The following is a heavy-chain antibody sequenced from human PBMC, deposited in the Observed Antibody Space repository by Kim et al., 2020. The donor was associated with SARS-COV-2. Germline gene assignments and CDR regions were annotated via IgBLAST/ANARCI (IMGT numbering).Heavy chain of an antibody. D-gene: IGHD3-10*01. J-gene: IGHJ4*02. CDR2: IKSKTDGGTT. V-gene: IGHV3-15*01. CDR1: GFTFSNAW. CDR3: TTGTARYYYGSGSDY. Sequence: GGSLRLSCAASGFTFSNAWMSWVRQAPGKGLEWVGRIKSKTDGGTTDYAAPVKCRFTISRDDSKNTLYLQMNSLKTEATAVYYCTTGTARYYYGSGSDYWGQGTLVTVSS.